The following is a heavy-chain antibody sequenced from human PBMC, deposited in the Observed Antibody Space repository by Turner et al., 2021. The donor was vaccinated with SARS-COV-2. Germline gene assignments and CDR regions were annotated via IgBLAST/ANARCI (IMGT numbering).Heavy chain of an antibody. J-gene: IGHJ4*02. CDR3: ARGPPDVSYYFDY. CDR2: ITFTSSNK. Sequence: VQLLLSGAGRVMLERAMSLTRSASGFTFSSYSMHWVRQAPGKGLEWVSVITFTSSNKYYADSVKGRFTISRDNAKNTLYLQMNSLRAEDTAVYYCARGPPDVSYYFDYWGKGTTVTVSS. CDR1: GFTFSSYS. V-gene: IGHV3-21*01.